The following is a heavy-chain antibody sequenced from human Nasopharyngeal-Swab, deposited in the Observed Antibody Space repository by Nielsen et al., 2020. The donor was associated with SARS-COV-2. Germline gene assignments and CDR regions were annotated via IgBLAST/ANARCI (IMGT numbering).Heavy chain of an antibody. D-gene: IGHD2-21*01. V-gene: IGHV3-23*01. CDR2: MTGGGGTT. J-gene: IGHJ3*01. Sequence: GESLKISCVASGFPFSSFAMSWVRQAPGKGLEWVSTMTGGGGTTFYADSVKGRFTISRDNPKNTLYLQMNSLRAEDTAVFYCARGETWGQGTMVTVSS. CDR3: ARGET. CDR1: GFPFSSFA.